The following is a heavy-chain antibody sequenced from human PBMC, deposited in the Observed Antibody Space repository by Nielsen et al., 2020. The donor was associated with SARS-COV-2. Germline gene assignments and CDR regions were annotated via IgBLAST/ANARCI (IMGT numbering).Heavy chain of an antibody. J-gene: IGHJ5*02. V-gene: IGHV3-66*01. CDR3: ARDLEYYDSSGYSRWFDP. D-gene: IGHD3-22*01. CDR2: IYSGGST. CDR1: GFTVSSNY. Sequence: GESLKTSCAASGFTVSSNYMSWVRQAPGKGLEWVSVIYSGGSTYYADSVKGRFTISRDNSKNTLYLQMNSLRAEDTAVYYCARDLEYYDSSGYSRWFDPWGQGTLVTVSS.